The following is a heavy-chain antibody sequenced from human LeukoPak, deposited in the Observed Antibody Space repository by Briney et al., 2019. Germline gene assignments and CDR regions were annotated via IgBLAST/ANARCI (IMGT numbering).Heavy chain of an antibody. CDR2: IYYKGNT. D-gene: IGHD4-17*01. Sequence: SETLSLTCTVSGGSISSGGYYWGWIRQSPGKGLDWIGSIYYKGNTYYNPSLESRVTISIDTSKNQFSLNLSSVTAADTAVYYCARPVGDYDRDYFDDWGQGILVTVSS. J-gene: IGHJ4*02. V-gene: IGHV4-39*01. CDR1: GGSISSGGYY. CDR3: ARPVGDYDRDYFDD.